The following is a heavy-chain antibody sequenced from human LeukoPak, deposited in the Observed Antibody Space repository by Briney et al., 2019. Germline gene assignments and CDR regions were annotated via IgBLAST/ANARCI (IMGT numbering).Heavy chain of an antibody. D-gene: IGHD6-19*01. Sequence: GGSLRLSCAASGFTVSSNYMSWVRQAPGKGLEWVSVIYSGGSTYYADSVKGRFTISRENSKNTLYLQMNSLRAEDTAVYYCARDSPEYSSGWPYYYYYYMDVWGKGTTVTISS. CDR2: IYSGGST. CDR3: ARDSPEYSSGWPYYYYYYMDV. V-gene: IGHV3-66*01. J-gene: IGHJ6*03. CDR1: GFTVSSNY.